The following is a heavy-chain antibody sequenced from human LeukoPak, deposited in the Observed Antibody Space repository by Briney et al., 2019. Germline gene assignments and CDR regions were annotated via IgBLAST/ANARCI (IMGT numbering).Heavy chain of an antibody. J-gene: IGHJ6*02. Sequence: SETLSLTCTVSGGSISSYYWSWIRQPPGKGLEWIGYIYYSGSTNYTPSLKSRVTISVDTSKNQFSLMLSSVTAADTDVYYCARGTIVAAETNYYYYYGMDVWGQGTRSPSP. CDR3: ARGTIVAAETNYYYYYGMDV. CDR2: IYYSGST. D-gene: IGHD5-12*01. CDR1: GGSISSYY. V-gene: IGHV4-59*01.